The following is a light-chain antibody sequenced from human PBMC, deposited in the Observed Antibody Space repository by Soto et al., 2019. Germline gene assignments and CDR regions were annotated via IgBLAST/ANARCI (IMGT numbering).Light chain of an antibody. V-gene: IGKV1-39*01. Sequence: DIQMTQSPSSLSAFVGDRVTITCRASQAISNYLIWYQQKPVKAPKFLIYATSILQTGVPSRFSGSGAGTDFSLTIISLQSEDSATYYRQQNHSIPRTFGHGTRLEMK. CDR3: QQNHSIPRT. J-gene: IGKJ5*01. CDR2: ATS. CDR1: QAISNY.